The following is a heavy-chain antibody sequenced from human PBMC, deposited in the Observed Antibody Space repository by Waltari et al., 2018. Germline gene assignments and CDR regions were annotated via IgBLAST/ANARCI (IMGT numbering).Heavy chain of an antibody. D-gene: IGHD6-19*01. J-gene: IGHJ4*02. Sequence: VQLVQSGAEVKKPGASVKVSCKASGYTFTSYDINWVRQATGQGLEWMGWLNPDSGNTGSAQKFQGRVTITRNTSISTAYMELSSLRSEDTAVYYCARAHLGIAVAGYYFDYWGQGTLVTVSS. V-gene: IGHV1-8*03. CDR2: LNPDSGNT. CDR3: ARAHLGIAVAGYYFDY. CDR1: GYTFTSYD.